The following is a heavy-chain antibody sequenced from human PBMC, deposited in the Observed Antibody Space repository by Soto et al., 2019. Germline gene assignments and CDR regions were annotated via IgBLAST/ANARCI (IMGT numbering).Heavy chain of an antibody. CDR1: GYTFTSYA. V-gene: IGHV1-3*01. CDR3: ARAGDSSGPNDY. Sequence: GASVKVSCKASGYTFTSYAMHCVLQSPGQRLEWMGCINAGNGNTKYSQKFQGRVTITRDTSASTAYMELSSLRSEDTAVYYCARAGDSSGPNDYWGQGTLVTVSS. J-gene: IGHJ4*02. D-gene: IGHD3-22*01. CDR2: INAGNGNT.